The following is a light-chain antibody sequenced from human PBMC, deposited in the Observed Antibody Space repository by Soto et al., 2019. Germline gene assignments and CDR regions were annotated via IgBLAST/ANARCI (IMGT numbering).Light chain of an antibody. CDR1: QSISSSY. Sequence: EIVLPQSPGTLSLSPGERATLSCRASQSISSSYLTWYQKKPRQPPRLLLYRTFSRATGSPDRFSGSGSGTDITITISRLEPENFAVYFCQQFNSSPLPFDGRTKVEI. V-gene: IGKV3-20*01. J-gene: IGKJ4*01. CDR3: QQFNSSPLP. CDR2: RTF.